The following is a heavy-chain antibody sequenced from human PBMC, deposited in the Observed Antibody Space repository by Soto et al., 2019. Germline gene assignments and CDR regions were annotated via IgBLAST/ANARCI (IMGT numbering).Heavy chain of an antibody. D-gene: IGHD3-22*01. V-gene: IGHV1-18*04. CDR3: ARFHNYYDSSGYYFSDP. Sequence: QVQLVQSGAEVKKPGASVKVSCKASGYTFTSYGISWVRQAPGQGLEWMGWISAYNGNTNYAQKLQGRVTMTTDTSTSTSYMELRSLRSDDTAVYYCARFHNYYDSSGYYFSDPWGQGTLVTVSS. CDR1: GYTFTSYG. CDR2: ISAYNGNT. J-gene: IGHJ5*02.